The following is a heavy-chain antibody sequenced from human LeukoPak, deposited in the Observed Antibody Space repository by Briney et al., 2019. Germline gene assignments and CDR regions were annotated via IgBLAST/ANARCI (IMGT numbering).Heavy chain of an antibody. CDR3: ASGNTGYDRDSLDI. Sequence: SETLSLTCAVSGGSISSGGYSWSWVRQPPGEGLECVGYIYHSGSTYYNPSLQSRVTISLDRSKNQFSLKLSSMTAADTAVYYCASGNTGYDRDSLDIWGQGTMVTVSS. D-gene: IGHD5-12*01. V-gene: IGHV4-30-2*01. J-gene: IGHJ3*02. CDR1: GGSISSGGYS. CDR2: IYHSGST.